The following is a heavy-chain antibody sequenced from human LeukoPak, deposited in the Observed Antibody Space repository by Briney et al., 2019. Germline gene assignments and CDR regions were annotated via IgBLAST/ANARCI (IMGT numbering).Heavy chain of an antibody. V-gene: IGHV1-24*01. CDR1: GYTLTELS. CDR2: FDPEDGET. CDR3: ATASYSGYDWNRYFDL. D-gene: IGHD5-12*01. Sequence: ASVKVSCKVSGYTLTELSMHWVRQAPGKGLEWMGGFDPEDGETIYAQKFQGRVTMTEDTSTDTAYMELSSLRSEDTAVYYCATASYSGYDWNRYFDLWGRGTLVTVSS. J-gene: IGHJ2*01.